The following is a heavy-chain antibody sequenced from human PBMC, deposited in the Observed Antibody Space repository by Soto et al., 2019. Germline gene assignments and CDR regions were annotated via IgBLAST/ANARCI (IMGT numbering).Heavy chain of an antibody. CDR1: GFTFSGYS. CDR3: AREETAWPLAYGLDV. V-gene: IGHV3-21*01. J-gene: IGHJ6*02. Sequence: WGSLRLSCAASGFTFSGYSMSFFRHSPCTWREWVASISTRCDIYYADSVKGRFTISRDNAKNSVSLQMNSPRAEDTAVYYCAREETAWPLAYGLDVWGQGTTVTVSS. D-gene: IGHD2-21*02. CDR2: ISTRCDI.